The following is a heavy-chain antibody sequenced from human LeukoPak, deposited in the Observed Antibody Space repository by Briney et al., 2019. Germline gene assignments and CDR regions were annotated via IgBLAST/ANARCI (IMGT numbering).Heavy chain of an antibody. J-gene: IGHJ4*02. V-gene: IGHV4-61*02. D-gene: IGHD6-6*01. Sequence: PSQTLSLTCTVSGGSISSGSYYWSWIRQPAGKGLEWIGRIYTSGSTNYNPSLKSRVTISVDTSKNQFSLKLSSVTAADTAVYYCARGVGYSSSPDFDYWGQGSLVTVSS. CDR3: ARGVGYSSSPDFDY. CDR1: GGSISSGSYY. CDR2: IYTSGST.